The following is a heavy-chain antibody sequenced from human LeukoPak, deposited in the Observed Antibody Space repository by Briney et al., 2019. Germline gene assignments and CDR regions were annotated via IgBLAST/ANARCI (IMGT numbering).Heavy chain of an antibody. D-gene: IGHD6-13*01. CDR3: ARWSGSWSLGGFDP. Sequence: SETLSPTCTVSGGSISSYYWSWIRQPPGKGLEWIGYIYYSGSTNYNPSLKSRVTISVDTSKNQFSLKLSSVTAADTAVYYCARWSGSWSLGGFDPWGQGTLVTVSS. V-gene: IGHV4-59*01. J-gene: IGHJ5*02. CDR1: GGSISSYY. CDR2: IYYSGST.